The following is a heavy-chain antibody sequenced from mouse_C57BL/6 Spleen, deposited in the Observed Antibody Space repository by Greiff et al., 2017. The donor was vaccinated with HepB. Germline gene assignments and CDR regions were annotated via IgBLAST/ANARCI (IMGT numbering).Heavy chain of an antibody. V-gene: IGHV1-18*01. Sequence: VQLKQSGPELVKPGASVKIPCKASGYTFTDYNMDWVKQSHGKSLEWIGDINPNNGGTIYNQKFKGKATLTVDKSSSTAYMELRSLTSEDTAVYYCVRYWYFDVWGTGTTVTVSS. CDR2: INPNNGGT. J-gene: IGHJ1*03. CDR3: VRYWYFDV. CDR1: GYTFTDYN.